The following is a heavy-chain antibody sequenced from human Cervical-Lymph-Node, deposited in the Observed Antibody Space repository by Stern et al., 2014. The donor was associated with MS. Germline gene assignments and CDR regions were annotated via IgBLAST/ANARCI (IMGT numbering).Heavy chain of an antibody. Sequence: VQLVQSGPGLVKPSQTLSLTCTVSGGSISSSGYYWSWIRQPADKGLEWIGRIHDSGSTYYNPSLKSRVTISMDTAKEQFSPKLTSVTAADTAVYYCATTRWDLFTWNWFDPWGQGTLVTVSS. CDR2: IHDSGST. CDR3: ATTRWDLFTWNWFDP. D-gene: IGHD1-26*01. J-gene: IGHJ5*02. V-gene: IGHV4-61*02. CDR1: GGSISSSGYY.